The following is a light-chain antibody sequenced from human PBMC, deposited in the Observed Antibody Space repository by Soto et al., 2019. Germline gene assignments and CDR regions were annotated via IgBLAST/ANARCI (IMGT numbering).Light chain of an antibody. CDR2: DAS. CDR1: QDISNF. Sequence: DIQMTQSPSSLSAPLGDRVTITCQASQDISNFLNWYQQKRGKAPKVVIHDASNLETGAPSRFSGSGSGTDFTFTISSLQPEDIATYYCQQFNNLPLTFGGGTKVDIK. J-gene: IGKJ4*01. CDR3: QQFNNLPLT. V-gene: IGKV1-33*01.